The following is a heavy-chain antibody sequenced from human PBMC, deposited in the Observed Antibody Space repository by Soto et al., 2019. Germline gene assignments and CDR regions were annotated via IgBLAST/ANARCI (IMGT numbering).Heavy chain of an antibody. CDR1: RGSVTSYA. CDR3: ARGTDHTQTTSNHYRFDA. V-gene: IGHV4-59*02. CDR2: IYYSGST. J-gene: IGHJ6*02. D-gene: IGHD1-7*01. Sequence: ETLSFTCTVSRGSVTSYAMSCILHPPGKGMEWIAYIYYSGSTNYNPSLKSRVTVSVDMSKNQFSLTLTSVTAADTAVYYCARGTDHTQTTSNHYRFDACGQGPSVT.